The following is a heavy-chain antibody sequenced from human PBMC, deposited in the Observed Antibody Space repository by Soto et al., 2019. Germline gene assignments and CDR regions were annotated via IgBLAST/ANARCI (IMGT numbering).Heavy chain of an antibody. J-gene: IGHJ3*02. CDR3: ARGVYGSGNYYTGPSAFDI. CDR2: TIPVFNTA. CDR1: GGTLSDHG. Sequence: QVQLEQSGAEVKKPGSSVKISCKASGGTLSDHGVSWLRQAPGQGLEWVGGTIPVFNTAKYAPKFQGRVTIAADKSTNIAYMELGSLRSDDTAFYYCARGVYGSGNYYTGPSAFDILGQGTLVIGSS. V-gene: IGHV1-69*06. D-gene: IGHD3-10*01.